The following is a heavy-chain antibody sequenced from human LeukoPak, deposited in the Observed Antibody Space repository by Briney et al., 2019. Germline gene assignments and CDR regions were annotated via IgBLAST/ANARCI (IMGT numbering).Heavy chain of an antibody. J-gene: IGHJ4*02. CDR2: IYYSGST. Sequence: SETLSLTCTVSGGSISGYYWAWIRQPPGKGLEWIGYIYYSGSTNYNPSLKSRVTISVDTSKNQFSLKLSSVTAADTAVYYCAREVVRGVHRIPGRVFDYWGQGTLVTVSS. CDR3: AREVVRGVHRIPGRVFDY. V-gene: IGHV4-59*12. CDR1: GGSISGYY. D-gene: IGHD3-10*01.